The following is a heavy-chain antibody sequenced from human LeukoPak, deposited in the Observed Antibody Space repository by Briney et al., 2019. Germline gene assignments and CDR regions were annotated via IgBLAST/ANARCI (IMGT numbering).Heavy chain of an antibody. CDR2: FDPEDGEA. J-gene: IGHJ4*02. D-gene: IGHD6-13*01. V-gene: IGHV1-24*01. Sequence: ASVKVSCKVSGYTLTELSMHWVRPAPGKGREWVGGFDPEDGEAIYAQKFQGRVTMTEDTSTDTAYMELSSLRSEDTAVYYCATDHGYSSSWYFWWGQGTLVTVSS. CDR3: ATDHGYSSSWYFW. CDR1: GYTLTELS.